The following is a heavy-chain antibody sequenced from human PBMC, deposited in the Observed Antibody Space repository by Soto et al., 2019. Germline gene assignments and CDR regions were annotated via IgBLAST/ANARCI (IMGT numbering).Heavy chain of an antibody. CDR1: GFTFSSYA. CDR3: VRDHRWALDC. CDR2: ISVGGGSI. D-gene: IGHD2-15*01. Sequence: EVHLVESGGGLVQPGGSLRVSCVASGFTFSSYALNWVRQAPGKGLEWVSYISVGGGSIFYADSVKGRFTISRGDATNSLYLQMNSLRDADTAFYYCVRDHRWALDCWGQGTMVTVSS. V-gene: IGHV3-48*02. J-gene: IGHJ3*01.